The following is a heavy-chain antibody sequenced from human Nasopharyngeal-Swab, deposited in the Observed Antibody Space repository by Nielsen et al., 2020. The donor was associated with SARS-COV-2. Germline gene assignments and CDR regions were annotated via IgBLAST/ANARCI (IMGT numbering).Heavy chain of an antibody. V-gene: IGHV4-39*01. CDR3: VRVVAVAGTRRYFDY. J-gene: IGHJ4*02. D-gene: IGHD6-19*01. Sequence: WIRQPPGKGLEWIGSIYYSGSTYYNPSLKSRVTISVDTSKNQFSLKLSSVTAADTAVYYCVRVVAVAGTRRYFDYWGQGTLVTVSS. CDR2: IYYSGST.